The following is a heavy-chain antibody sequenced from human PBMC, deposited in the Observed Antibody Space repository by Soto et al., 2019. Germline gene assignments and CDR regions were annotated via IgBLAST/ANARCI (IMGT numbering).Heavy chain of an antibody. D-gene: IGHD1-20*01. Sequence: GGSLRLSCAASGFNVGAFAVNWVRQAPGKGLEWVSRISVSDAFIYYADSVRGRFSITRDASENILYLQMNSLRVDDTALYYCTRETVAGITGLDYWGPGTLVTVSS. CDR1: GFNVGAFA. CDR2: ISVSDAFI. V-gene: IGHV3-23*01. CDR3: TRETVAGITGLDY. J-gene: IGHJ4*02.